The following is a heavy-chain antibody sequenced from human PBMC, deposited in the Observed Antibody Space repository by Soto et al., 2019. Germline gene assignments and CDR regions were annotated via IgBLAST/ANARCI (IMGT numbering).Heavy chain of an antibody. CDR2: ISSSSSTI. D-gene: IGHD4-17*01. Sequence: GGSPGLSFAASGFTFSSYSMNWVRQAPGKGLEWVSYISSSSSTIYYADSVKGRFTISRDNAKNSLYLQMNSLRAEDTAVYYCARGSHYGAYVPVVDSWGQGTLV. V-gene: IGHV3-48*01. CDR3: ARGSHYGAYVPVVDS. J-gene: IGHJ4*02. CDR1: GFTFSSYS.